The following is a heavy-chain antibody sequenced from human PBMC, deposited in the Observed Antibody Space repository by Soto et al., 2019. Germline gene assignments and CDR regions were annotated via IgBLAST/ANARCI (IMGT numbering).Heavy chain of an antibody. J-gene: IGHJ4*02. V-gene: IGHV3-66*01. D-gene: IGHD6-6*01. CDR2: IYSGGST. CDR1: GFTVSNNY. CDR3: AKDLESISEGVTN. Sequence: EVQLVESGGGLVQPGGSLRLSCAASGFTVSNNYMSWVRQAPGKGLEWVSIIYSGGSTYYADSVKGRFIISRDNSKSTLYLQMNSLRAEDTAMYDCAKDLESISEGVTNWGQGTLVTVSS.